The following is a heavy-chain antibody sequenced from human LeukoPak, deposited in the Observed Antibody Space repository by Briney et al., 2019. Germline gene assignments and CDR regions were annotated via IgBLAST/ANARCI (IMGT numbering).Heavy chain of an antibody. CDR3: ARQSRRSSSARPFDY. Sequence: KPSETLSLTCTVSGGSFSSFYWSWIRQPPGKGLEWIGYIYYSGSTNYNPSLKSRVTISVDTAKNQFSLKLRSVTAADTAVYHCARQSRRSSSARPFDYWGRGTLVTVSS. CDR2: IYYSGST. V-gene: IGHV4-59*08. J-gene: IGHJ4*02. CDR1: GGSFSSFY. D-gene: IGHD6-6*01.